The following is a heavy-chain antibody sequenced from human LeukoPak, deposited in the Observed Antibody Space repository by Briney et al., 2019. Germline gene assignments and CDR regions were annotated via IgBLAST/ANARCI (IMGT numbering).Heavy chain of an antibody. CDR1: GFTFDDYA. J-gene: IGHJ4*02. CDR3: ARFYYDSSGYYCLDY. V-gene: IGHV3-21*01. D-gene: IGHD3-22*01. Sequence: PGGSLRLSCAASGFTFDDYAMHWVRQAPGKGLEWVSSISSSSSYIYYADSVKGRFTISRDNAKNSLYLQMNSLRAEDTAVYYCARFYYDSSGYYCLDYWGQGTLVTVSS. CDR2: ISSSSSYI.